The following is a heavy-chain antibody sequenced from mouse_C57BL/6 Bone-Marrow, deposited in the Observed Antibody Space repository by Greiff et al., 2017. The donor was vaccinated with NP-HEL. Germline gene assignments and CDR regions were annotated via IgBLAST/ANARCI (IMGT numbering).Heavy chain of an antibody. CDR2: FYPGSGSI. V-gene: IGHV1-62-2*01. J-gene: IGHJ3*01. Sequence: QVQLQQSGAELVKPGASVKLSCKASGYTFTEYTIHWVKQRSGQGREWIGWFYPGSGSIKYNEKFKDKATLTADKSSSTGYMELSRLTSEDSAVYFCARHQTNYDYDAGAWFAYWGQGTLVTVSA. D-gene: IGHD2-4*01. CDR1: GYTFTEYT. CDR3: ARHQTNYDYDAGAWFAY.